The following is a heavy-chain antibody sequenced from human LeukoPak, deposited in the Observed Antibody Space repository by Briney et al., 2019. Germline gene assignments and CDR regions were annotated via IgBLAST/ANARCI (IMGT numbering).Heavy chain of an antibody. J-gene: IGHJ3*02. V-gene: IGHV4-4*07. Sequence: SETLSLTCSVSGGSISSYYWSWIRQPAGKGLEWIGRIYTSGSTNYNPSLKSRVTMSVDTSKNQFSLNLSSVTAADTAVYYCARDQSSSWFVLDIWGQGTMVTVSS. D-gene: IGHD6-13*01. CDR2: IYTSGST. CDR3: ARDQSSSWFVLDI. CDR1: GGSISSYY.